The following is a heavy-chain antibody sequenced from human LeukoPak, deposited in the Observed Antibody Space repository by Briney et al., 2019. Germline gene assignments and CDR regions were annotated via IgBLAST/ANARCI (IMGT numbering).Heavy chain of an antibody. V-gene: IGHV3-23*01. J-gene: IGHJ5*01. CDR1: GFTFSNYA. Sequence: AGRSLRLSCAASGFTFSNYAMSWVRQAPGKGLEWVSAISGSGDNTYYADSVRGRFTISRDNSKDTLYLQMNNLRAVGTAMYYCAKDGRYYFGSGSYPFYSWGQGTLVTVSS. CDR2: ISGSGDNT. CDR3: AKDGRYYFGSGSYPFYS. D-gene: IGHD3-10*01.